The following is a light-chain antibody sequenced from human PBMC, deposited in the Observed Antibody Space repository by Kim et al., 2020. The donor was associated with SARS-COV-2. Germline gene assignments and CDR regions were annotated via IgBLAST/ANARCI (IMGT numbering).Light chain of an antibody. CDR3: NSRDSSGNHHVV. Sequence: SSELTQDPAVSVALVQTVRITCQGDSLRSYYASWYQQKPGQAPVLVIYGKNNRPSGIPDRFSGSSSGNTASLTITGAQAEDEADYYCNSRDSSGNHHVVFGGGTQLTVL. CDR2: GKN. V-gene: IGLV3-19*01. CDR1: SLRSYY. J-gene: IGLJ2*01.